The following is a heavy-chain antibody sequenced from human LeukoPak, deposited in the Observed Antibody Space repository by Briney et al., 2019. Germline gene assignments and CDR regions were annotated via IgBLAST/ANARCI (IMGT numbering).Heavy chain of an antibody. CDR3: ARGQGRFLEWLSFDY. Sequence: GGSLRLSCAASGFSFSNHGMHWVRQAPGKRLEWVAVIWDDGNNKRYANSVNGRFTISRDNSKNTLYLQMNSLRAEDTAVYYCARGQGRFLEWLSFDYWGQGTLVTVSS. CDR1: GFSFSNHG. V-gene: IGHV3-33*01. CDR2: IWDDGNNK. D-gene: IGHD3-3*01. J-gene: IGHJ4*02.